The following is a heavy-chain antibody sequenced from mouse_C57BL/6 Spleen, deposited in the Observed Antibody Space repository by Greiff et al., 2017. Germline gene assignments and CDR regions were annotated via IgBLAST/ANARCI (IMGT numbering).Heavy chain of an antibody. J-gene: IGHJ4*01. Sequence: EVKLMESGGGLVQSGRSLRLSCATSGFTFSDFYMEWVRQAPGKGLEWIAASRNKANDYTTEYSASVKGRFIVSRDTSQSILYLQMHALRAEDTAIYYCARDPNYYAMDDWGQGTSVTVSS. CDR1: GFTFSDFY. CDR2: SRNKANDYTT. V-gene: IGHV7-1*01. CDR3: ARDPNYYAMDD.